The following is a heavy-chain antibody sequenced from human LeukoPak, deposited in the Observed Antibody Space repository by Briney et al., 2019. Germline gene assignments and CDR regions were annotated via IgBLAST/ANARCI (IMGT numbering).Heavy chain of an antibody. CDR1: GGSISSSSYY. CDR3: ARALLCGGDCYPPYYFDY. Sequence: SETLSLTCTVSGGSISSSSYYWGWIRQPPGKGLEWIGSIYYSGSTYYNPSLKSRVAISVDTSKNLFSLKLSSVTAADTAVYYCARALLCGGDCYPPYYFDYWGQGTLVTVSS. V-gene: IGHV4-39*01. J-gene: IGHJ4*02. D-gene: IGHD2-21*02. CDR2: IYYSGST.